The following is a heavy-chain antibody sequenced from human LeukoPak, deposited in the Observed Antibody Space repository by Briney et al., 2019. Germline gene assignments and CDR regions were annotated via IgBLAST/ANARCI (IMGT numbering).Heavy chain of an antibody. J-gene: IGHJ4*02. CDR2: INVNGGAM. D-gene: IGHD6-13*01. V-gene: IGHV3-11*01. Sequence: PGGSLRLSCAASGFSFKDYYLSWIRQAPGKGLEGVSFINVNGGAMYYADFVKGRFTISRDNAKSSLYLEMNSLRVEDTAVYYCARGPRILAAGSYYFDYWGQGSLVTVSS. CDR1: GFSFKDYY. CDR3: ARGPRILAAGSYYFDY.